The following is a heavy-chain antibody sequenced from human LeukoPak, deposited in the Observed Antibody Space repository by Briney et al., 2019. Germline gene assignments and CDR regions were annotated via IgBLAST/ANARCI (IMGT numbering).Heavy chain of an antibody. V-gene: IGHV4-39*01. D-gene: IGHD6-13*01. CDR3: AMPPGAAAVHDAFDT. J-gene: IGHJ3*02. Sequence: SETLSLTCTVSGGSISSSSYYWGWIRQPPGKGLEWIGSIYYSGSTYYNPSLKSRVTISVDTSKNQFFLKLSSVTAADTAVYYCAMPPGAAAVHDAFDTWGQGTMVTVSS. CDR2: IYYSGST. CDR1: GGSISSSSYY.